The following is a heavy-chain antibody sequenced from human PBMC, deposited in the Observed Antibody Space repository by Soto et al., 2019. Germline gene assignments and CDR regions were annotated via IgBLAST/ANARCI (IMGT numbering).Heavy chain of an antibody. D-gene: IGHD3-9*01. Sequence: PSETLSLTCAVYSGSFGGHFWSWIRQPPGKGLEWIGEINLAGGTNYNPSLKSRVTISIDKSNNQFFLKLTSVTAADKAVYYCARNQRLFVILTGYYKGPFDSWGQGTLVIV. V-gene: IGHV4-34*01. J-gene: IGHJ4*02. CDR3: ARNQRLFVILTGYYKGPFDS. CDR1: SGSFGGHF. CDR2: INLAGGT.